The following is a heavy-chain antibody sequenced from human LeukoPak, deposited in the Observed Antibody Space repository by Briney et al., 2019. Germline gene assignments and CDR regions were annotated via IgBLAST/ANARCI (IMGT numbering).Heavy chain of an antibody. V-gene: IGHV4-59*08. CDR1: DDSISSYY. D-gene: IGHD6-19*01. Sequence: SETLSLTCTVSDDSISSYYWSWIRQPPGKGLEWIGYVYYSGSTNYNPSLKSRVTISVDTSKNQFSLKLSSVTAADTAVYYCARHTYSSGPYDYWGQGSLVTVSS. CDR3: ARHTYSSGPYDY. J-gene: IGHJ4*02. CDR2: VYYSGST.